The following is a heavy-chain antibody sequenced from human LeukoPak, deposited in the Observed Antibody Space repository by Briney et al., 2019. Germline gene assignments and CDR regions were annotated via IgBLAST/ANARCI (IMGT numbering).Heavy chain of an antibody. D-gene: IGHD6-13*01. CDR3: ARDGDRIAAAENWFDP. CDR2: ISSSSSYI. V-gene: IGHV3-21*01. CDR1: GFTFSSYS. J-gene: IGHJ5*02. Sequence: PGGSLRLSCAASGFTFSSYSMNWVRQAPGKGLEWVSSISSSSSYIYYADSVKGQFTISRDNAKNSLYLQMNSLRAEDTAVYYCARDGDRIAAAENWFDPWGQGTLVTVSS.